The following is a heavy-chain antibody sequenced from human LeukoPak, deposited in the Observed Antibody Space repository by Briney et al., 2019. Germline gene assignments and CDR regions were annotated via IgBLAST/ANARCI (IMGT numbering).Heavy chain of an antibody. CDR2: INPNSGGT. V-gene: IGHV1-2*02. Sequence: ASVKVSCKASGYTLIGYYMHWVRQAPGQGLEWMGWINPNSGGTNYAQKLQGRVTMTTDTSTSTAYMELRSLRSDDTAVYYCARGGVSSGWYGSYFDFWGQGTLVTVSS. J-gene: IGHJ4*02. D-gene: IGHD6-19*01. CDR1: GYTLIGYY. CDR3: ARGGVSSGWYGSYFDF.